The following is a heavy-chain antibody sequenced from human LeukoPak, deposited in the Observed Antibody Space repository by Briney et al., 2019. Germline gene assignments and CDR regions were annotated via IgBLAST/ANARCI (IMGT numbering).Heavy chain of an antibody. D-gene: IGHD6-13*01. Sequence: SGGSLRLSCAASGFTFSSYGMHWVRQAPGKGLEWVAFIRYDGSNKYYAGSVKGRFTISRDNSKNTLYLQMNSLRAEDTAVYYCAKGVSKLVRDAFDIWGQGTMVTVSS. CDR1: GFTFSSYG. J-gene: IGHJ3*02. V-gene: IGHV3-30*02. CDR2: IRYDGSNK. CDR3: AKGVSKLVRDAFDI.